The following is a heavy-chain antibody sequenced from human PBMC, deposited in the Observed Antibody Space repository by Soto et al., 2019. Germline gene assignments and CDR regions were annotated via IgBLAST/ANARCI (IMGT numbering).Heavy chain of an antibody. CDR1: GFTFSSYG. CDR2: ISYDGSNK. Sequence: GGSLRLSCAASGFTFSSYGMHWVRQAPGKGLEWVAVISYDGSNKYYADSVKGRFTISRDNSKNTLYLQMNSLRAEDTAVYYCAKDIRDLARYYYYGMDVWGQGTTVTVSS. J-gene: IGHJ6*02. CDR3: AKDIRDLARYYYYGMDV. V-gene: IGHV3-30*18.